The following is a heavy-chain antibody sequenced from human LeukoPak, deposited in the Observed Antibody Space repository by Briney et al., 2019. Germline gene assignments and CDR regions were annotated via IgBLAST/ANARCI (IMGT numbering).Heavy chain of an antibody. CDR2: IYYSGST. CDR3: ASARLGSGLEGAFDV. CDR1: GGSISSYH. V-gene: IGHV4-59*01. D-gene: IGHD6-25*01. J-gene: IGHJ3*01. Sequence: PSETLSLTCTVSGGSISSYHWSWIRQPPGKGLGWVGYIYYSGSTNYNPSLKSRVTISIDASKNQFSLWLSSVTAADTAVYHCASARLGSGLEGAFDVWGQGTMVTVSS.